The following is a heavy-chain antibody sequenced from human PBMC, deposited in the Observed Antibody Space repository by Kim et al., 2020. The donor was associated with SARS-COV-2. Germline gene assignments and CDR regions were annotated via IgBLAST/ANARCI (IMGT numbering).Heavy chain of an antibody. CDR3: ARVCRGSSSWYYFDY. CDR2: ISSSNSYT. V-gene: IGHV3-11*05. J-gene: IGHJ4*01. D-gene: IGHD6-13*01. CDR1: GFTFSDYY. Sequence: GGSLRLSCAASGFTFSDYYMSWIRQAPGKGLEWVSYISSSNSYTNYADSVKGRFTISRDNAKNSLYLEMNSLRAEDTAVDYCARVCRGSSSWYYFDYWG.